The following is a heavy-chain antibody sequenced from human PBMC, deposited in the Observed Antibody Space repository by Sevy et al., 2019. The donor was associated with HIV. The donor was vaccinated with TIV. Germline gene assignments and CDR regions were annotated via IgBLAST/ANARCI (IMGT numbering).Heavy chain of an antibody. CDR2: IYYSGST. Sequence: SETLSLTRTVSGGSISSYYWSWIRQPPGKGLEWIGYIYYSGSTNYNPSLKSRVTISVDTSKNQFSLKLSSVTAADTAVYYCARGGYYDFWSGYYWFDYYGMDVWGQGTTVTVSS. V-gene: IGHV4-59*01. CDR1: GGSISSYY. D-gene: IGHD3-3*01. J-gene: IGHJ6*02. CDR3: ARGGYYDFWSGYYWFDYYGMDV.